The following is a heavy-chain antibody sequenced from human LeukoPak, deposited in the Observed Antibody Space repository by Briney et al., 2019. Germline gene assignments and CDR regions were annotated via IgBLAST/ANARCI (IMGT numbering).Heavy chain of an antibody. Sequence: SVKVSCKASGGTFSSYAISWVRQAPGQGLEWMGRIIPILGIANYAQKFQGRVTITADKSTSTAYMELSSLRSEDTAVYYCARESSIVVVPAAMREYDYWGQGTLVTVSS. CDR2: IIPILGIA. J-gene: IGHJ4*02. D-gene: IGHD2-2*01. CDR3: ARESSIVVVPAAMREYDY. CDR1: GGTFSSYA. V-gene: IGHV1-69*04.